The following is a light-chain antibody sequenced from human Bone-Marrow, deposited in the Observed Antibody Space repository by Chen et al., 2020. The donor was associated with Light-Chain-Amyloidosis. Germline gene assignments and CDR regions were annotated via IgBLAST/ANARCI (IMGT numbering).Light chain of an antibody. CDR3: QSADSSGTHEGR. J-gene: IGLJ2*01. CDR1: DLPTKY. V-gene: IGLV3-25*03. CDR2: RDT. Sequence: SYELTQPPSVSVSPGQKARITCSGDDLPTKYAYWYQQKPGQAPVLVIHRDTERPSVIAVPIAGSGSGATATLTVSGIQAEDVADYHCQSADSSGTHEGRFGGGTKLIVL.